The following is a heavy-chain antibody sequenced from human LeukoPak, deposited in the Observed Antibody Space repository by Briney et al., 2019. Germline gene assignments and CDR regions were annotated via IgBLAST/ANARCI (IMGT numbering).Heavy chain of an antibody. J-gene: IGHJ4*02. CDR2: IGSDNNS. V-gene: IGHV3-23*01. Sequence: GGSLRLSCAASGFTFSGNAMNWVRQAPGKGLEWVSGIGSDNNSHYTDSVKGRFTISRDNSKNTLYLQMNSLRAEDTALYYCAKDGLYYDGSEHVYYFDSWGQGTLVTVSS. D-gene: IGHD3-22*01. CDR1: GFTFSGNA. CDR3: AKDGLYYDGSEHVYYFDS.